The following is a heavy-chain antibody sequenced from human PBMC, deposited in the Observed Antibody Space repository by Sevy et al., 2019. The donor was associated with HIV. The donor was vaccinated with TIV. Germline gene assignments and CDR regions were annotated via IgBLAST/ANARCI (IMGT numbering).Heavy chain of an antibody. V-gene: IGHV4-59*08. Sequence: SETLFLTCTVSGGSITSLYWNWIRQPPGKGLEWIANIYYNGHINYNPSLKSRVTLSLDTSKNQFSLRLSSVTAADTAMYYCAGENAWGRGYSWGQGTLVTVSS. CDR3: AGENAWGRGYS. CDR2: IYYNGHI. J-gene: IGHJ4*02. D-gene: IGHD1-26*01. CDR1: GGSITSLY.